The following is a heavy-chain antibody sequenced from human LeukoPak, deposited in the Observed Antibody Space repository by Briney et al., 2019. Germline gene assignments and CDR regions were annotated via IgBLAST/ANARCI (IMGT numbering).Heavy chain of an antibody. D-gene: IGHD2-2*01. CDR3: ARFSSGCSTSSCYLTY. CDR1: GGSISSYY. J-gene: IGHJ4*02. CDR2: IYYSGST. Sequence: SETLSLTCTVSGGSISSYYWSWIRQPPGKGLEWIGYIYYSGSTNYNPSLKSRVTISLDTSNNQFSLKLTSMTAADTAVYYCARFSSGCSTSSCYLTYWGQGTLVTVS. V-gene: IGHV4-59*01.